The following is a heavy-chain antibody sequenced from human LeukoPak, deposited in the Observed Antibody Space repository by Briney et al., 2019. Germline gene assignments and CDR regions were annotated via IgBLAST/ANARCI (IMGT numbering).Heavy chain of an antibody. D-gene: IGHD2-2*01. CDR3: IRGCSSTGCMGD. J-gene: IGHJ4*02. V-gene: IGHV3-48*03. CDR2: ISSSGSTI. CDR1: GFTFSSYE. Sequence: PGGSLRLSCAASGFTFSSYEMNWVRQAPGKGLEWVSYISSSGSTIYYADSVKGRFTISRDNAKKSLYLQMNSLRAEDTAVYYCIRGCSSTGCMGDWGQGTLVTVSS.